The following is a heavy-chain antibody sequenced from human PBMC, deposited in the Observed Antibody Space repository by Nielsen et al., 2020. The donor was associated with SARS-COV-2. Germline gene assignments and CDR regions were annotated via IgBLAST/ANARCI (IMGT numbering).Heavy chain of an antibody. J-gene: IGHJ4*02. CDR1: GYTFTSYA. CDR2: INVGNGNT. CDR3: ARLLDSRIYPMFDY. V-gene: IGHV1-3*01. Sequence: ASVKVSCKASGYTFTSYAMHWVRQAPGQRLEWMGWINVGNGNTEYSQKFQGRVTITRDTPASTVYMELSSLRSEDSAVYYCARLLDSRIYPMFDYWGQGTLVTVSS. D-gene: IGHD3-3*01.